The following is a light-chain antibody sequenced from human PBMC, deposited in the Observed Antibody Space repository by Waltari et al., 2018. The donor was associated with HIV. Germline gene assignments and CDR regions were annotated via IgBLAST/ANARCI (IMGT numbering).Light chain of an antibody. V-gene: IGKV1-39*01. CDR1: QTIYHY. Sequence: DIQMTQSPSSLSASIENRVTVTCRASQTIYHYLNWYQHEPGKTPKLLIYAASTLQSGVPSRFSASGSGTDFSLTINNLQPEDFATYYCQQSSDLPSTFGPGTKVDLK. CDR2: AAS. CDR3: QQSSDLPST. J-gene: IGKJ3*01.